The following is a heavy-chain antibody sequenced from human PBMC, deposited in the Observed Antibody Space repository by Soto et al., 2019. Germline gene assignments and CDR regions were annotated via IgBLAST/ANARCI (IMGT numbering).Heavy chain of an antibody. CDR3: ARDSRYCTGGSCYPGACDI. CDR1: GGSVSSANYY. Sequence: PSEILSLTCTVSGGSVSSANYYWSWIRQPPGKGLEWIGYIYNSGRTNYNPSLKSRVTISVDTSRNQFSLKLNSATAADTAVYYCARDSRYCTGGSCYPGACDIWGQGTMVTVSS. J-gene: IGHJ3*02. V-gene: IGHV4-61*01. D-gene: IGHD2-15*01. CDR2: IYNSGRT.